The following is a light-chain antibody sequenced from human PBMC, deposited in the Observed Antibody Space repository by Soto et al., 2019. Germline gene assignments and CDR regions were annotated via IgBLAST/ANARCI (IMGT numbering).Light chain of an antibody. Sequence: EIVMTQSQATLSVSPGERATLSCRASQSISSNLAWYQQKPGQAPRLLIYGASTRATGIPATFSGSGSGTEFTLTLSSLQSEDFAVYYCQQYNNWPFTFGPGTKVDIK. CDR3: QQYNNWPFT. CDR2: GAS. J-gene: IGKJ3*01. CDR1: QSISSN. V-gene: IGKV3-15*01.